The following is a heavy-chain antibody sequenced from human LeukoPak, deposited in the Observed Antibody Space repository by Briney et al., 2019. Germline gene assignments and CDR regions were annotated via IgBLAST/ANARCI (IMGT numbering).Heavy chain of an antibody. J-gene: IGHJ4*02. V-gene: IGHV3-23*01. CDR3: AKGYYGNYVAVDY. CDR1: GFTFSSYA. Sequence: GGSLRLSCAASGFTFSSYAMIWVRQAPGKGLDWVSSISDNGDDTYYADSVKGRFTISRDKSTNTLYLQMNSLRADDTAVYYCAKGYYGNYVAVDYWGQGTPVTVSS. D-gene: IGHD4-11*01. CDR2: ISDNGDDT.